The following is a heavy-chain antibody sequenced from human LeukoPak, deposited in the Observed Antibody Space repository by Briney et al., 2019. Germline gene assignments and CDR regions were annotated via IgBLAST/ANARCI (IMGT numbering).Heavy chain of an antibody. Sequence: PSETLSLTCTVSGGSISSGGYYWSWIRQHPGKGLEWIGYIYYSGSTYYNPSLKSRVTISVDTSKNQFSLKLSSVTAADTAVYYCARGRAGSATYYDFWSGYWEYYFDYWGQGTLVTVSS. CDR1: GGSISSGGYY. CDR3: ARGRAGSATYYDFWSGYWEYYFDY. CDR2: IYYSGST. V-gene: IGHV4-31*03. D-gene: IGHD3-3*01. J-gene: IGHJ4*02.